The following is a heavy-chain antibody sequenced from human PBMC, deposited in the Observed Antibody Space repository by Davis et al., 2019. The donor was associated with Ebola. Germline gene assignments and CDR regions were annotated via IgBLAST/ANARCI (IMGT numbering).Heavy chain of an antibody. CDR2: IETSDSHS. CDR3: TRGHGWCDY. J-gene: IGHJ4*02. D-gene: IGHD6-19*01. V-gene: IGHV5-10-1*01. CDR1: GYSFTSYW. Sequence: GESLKISCKGSGYSFTSYWIDWVRQMPGKGLEWMGRIETSDSHSEYSPSFQGHVTISADKSISTVYLQWSGLQASDTAIYFCTRGHGWCDYWGQGTPVTVSS.